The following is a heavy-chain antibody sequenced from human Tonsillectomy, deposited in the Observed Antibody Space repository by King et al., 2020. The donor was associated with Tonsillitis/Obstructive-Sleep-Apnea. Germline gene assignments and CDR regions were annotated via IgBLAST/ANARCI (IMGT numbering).Heavy chain of an antibody. CDR1: GFTFSDAW. CDR3: TTLTHVGSGTDY. Sequence: EVQLVESGGGLVKPGGSLRLSCAASGFTFSDAWMTWVRQAPGKGLEWVGRIKSKTDGGTTDYTAPVKGRFTISRDDSKNTLYLQMNSLKTEDTAVYYCTTLTHVGSGTDYWGQGTLVTVSS. J-gene: IGHJ4*02. D-gene: IGHD3-10*01. CDR2: IKSKTDGGTT. V-gene: IGHV3-15*01.